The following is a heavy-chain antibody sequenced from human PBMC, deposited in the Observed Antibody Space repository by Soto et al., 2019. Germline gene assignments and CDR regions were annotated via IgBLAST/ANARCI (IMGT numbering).Heavy chain of an antibody. CDR2: IVVGSGNT. V-gene: IGHV1-58*01. D-gene: IGHD1-26*01. J-gene: IGHJ4*02. CDR1: GFTFTSSA. Sequence: SVKVSCKASGFTFTSSAVQWVRQARGQRLEWIGWIVVGSGNTNYAQKFQERVTITRDMSTSTAYMELSSLRSEDTAVYYCAAGIVGATRDFDYWGQGTLVTVSS. CDR3: AAGIVGATRDFDY.